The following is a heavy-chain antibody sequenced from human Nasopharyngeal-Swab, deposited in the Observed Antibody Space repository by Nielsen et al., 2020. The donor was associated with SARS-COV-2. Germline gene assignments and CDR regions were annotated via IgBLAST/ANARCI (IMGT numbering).Heavy chain of an antibody. CDR1: GFTFGNYA. Sequence: GGSLRLSCEVSGFTFGNYAMSWVRQAPGKGLEWVSAISGSGATTYYADSVKGRFTISRDNSKNTLYLQMNSLGAEDTAVYYCARGVNYDSSDYYPYYFDSWGQGTLVTVSS. D-gene: IGHD3-22*01. CDR2: ISGSGATT. V-gene: IGHV3-23*01. J-gene: IGHJ4*02. CDR3: ARGVNYDSSDYYPYYFDS.